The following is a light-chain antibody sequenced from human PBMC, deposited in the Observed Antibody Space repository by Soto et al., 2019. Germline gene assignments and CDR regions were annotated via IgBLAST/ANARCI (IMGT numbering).Light chain of an antibody. Sequence: DIQMTQSPSSLSASVGDRVTITCRASQDINNYLAWYQQRPGKVPKLLIYAASTLQSGVPSRFSGSGSGTDFTLTISSLQPEDVASYCCQKYDIAPRTFGGGTRVEVK. CDR2: AAS. J-gene: IGKJ4*01. CDR3: QKYDIAPRT. CDR1: QDINNY. V-gene: IGKV1-27*01.